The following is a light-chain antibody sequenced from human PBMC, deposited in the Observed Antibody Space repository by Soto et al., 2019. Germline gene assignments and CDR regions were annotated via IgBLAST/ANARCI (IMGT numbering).Light chain of an antibody. CDR2: GAS. V-gene: IGKV3-20*01. CDR1: QSVTNNY. Sequence: EIVLTQSPGTLSLSPGERATLSCRASQSVTNNYLAWYQQKPGQAPRLLIYGASSRATGIPDRFSGSGSGTDFTLTISRLEPEDSAVYYCQQYSRAPRTFGQGTKVEIK. CDR3: QQYSRAPRT. J-gene: IGKJ1*01.